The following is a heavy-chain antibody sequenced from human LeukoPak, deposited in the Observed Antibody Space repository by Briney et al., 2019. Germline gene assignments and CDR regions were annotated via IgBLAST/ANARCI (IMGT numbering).Heavy chain of an antibody. CDR2: IYRSGST. CDR1: GGSFSGYY. CDR3: ARDRYYYDSSARYFDY. D-gene: IGHD3-22*01. J-gene: IGHJ4*02. V-gene: IGHV4-4*07. Sequence: SETLSLTCAVYGGSFSGYYWSWIRQPAGKRLEWIGHIYRSGSTNYNPSLKSRVTMSVDTSKNQFSLKLSSVTAADTAVYYCARDRYYYDSSARYFDYWGQGTLVTVSS.